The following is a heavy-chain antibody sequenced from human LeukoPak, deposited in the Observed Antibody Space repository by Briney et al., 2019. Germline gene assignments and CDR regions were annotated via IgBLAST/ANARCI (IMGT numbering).Heavy chain of an antibody. Sequence: SETLSLTCIVPGGSISSSSYSWAWIRQSPGKGLEWIGTFSSGGSAYYNPSLTSRVSIPKDTSDNQFSLRLYSVTAADTAVYYCAREQTGTMYDVWGQGTQVTVSS. CDR1: GGSISSSSYS. CDR2: FSSGGSA. V-gene: IGHV4-39*07. J-gene: IGHJ4*02. D-gene: IGHD1-7*01. CDR3: AREQTGTMYDV.